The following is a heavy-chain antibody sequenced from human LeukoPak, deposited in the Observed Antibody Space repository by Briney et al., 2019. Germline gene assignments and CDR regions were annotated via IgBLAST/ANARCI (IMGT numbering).Heavy chain of an antibody. J-gene: IGHJ4*02. D-gene: IGHD6-13*01. CDR1: GFTFDDYG. Sequence: PGGSLRLSCAASGFTFDDYGMSWVRQAPGKGLEWVSGVNWNGGSTGYADSVKGRFTISRDNAKNSLYLQMNSLRAEDTALYYCARVVPATYSSSWYYFDYWGQGTLVTVSS. CDR3: ARVVPATYSSSWYYFDY. V-gene: IGHV3-20*04. CDR2: VNWNGGST.